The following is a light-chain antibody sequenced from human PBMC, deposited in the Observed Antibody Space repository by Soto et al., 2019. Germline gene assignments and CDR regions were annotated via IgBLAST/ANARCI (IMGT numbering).Light chain of an antibody. CDR3: QSYDSSLSRFEV. Sequence: QSVLTQPPSVSGAPGQRVTISCTGSSSNIGAGYDVHWYQQLPGTAPKLLIYGNSNRPSGVPDRFSGSKSGTSASLAITGLQAEDEADYYCQSYDSSLSRFEVFGGGTQLTVL. CDR1: SSNIGAGYD. CDR2: GNS. V-gene: IGLV1-40*01. J-gene: IGLJ2*01.